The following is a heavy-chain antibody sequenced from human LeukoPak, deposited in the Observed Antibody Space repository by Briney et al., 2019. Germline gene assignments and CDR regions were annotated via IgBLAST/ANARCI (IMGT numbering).Heavy chain of an antibody. CDR2: FYPGDSDT. V-gene: IGHV5-51*01. CDR1: GYSFTSYW. J-gene: IGHJ4*02. CDR3: ARRGDYEFDY. D-gene: IGHD4-17*01. Sequence: GESLKISCKASGYSFTSYWIGWVRQMPRKGLEWMGSFYPGDSDTRYSPSFQGQVTISADKSINTAYLQWSSLKASDTAIYYCARRGDYEFDYWGQGTLVTVSS.